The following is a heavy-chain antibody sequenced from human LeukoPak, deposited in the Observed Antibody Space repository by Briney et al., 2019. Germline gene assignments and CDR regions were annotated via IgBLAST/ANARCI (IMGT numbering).Heavy chain of an antibody. J-gene: IGHJ4*02. V-gene: IGHV3-11*01. D-gene: IGHD4-17*01. CDR2: ISSSGSDT. Sequence: GGSLRLSCAASGFTFSDHYMSWIRQAPGKGLEWISYISSSGSDTYYADSVKGRFTISRDNAKNSLYLQMSSLRAEDTAVYYCARELLRAYGHTDYWGQGTLVTVSS. CDR3: ARELLRAYGHTDY. CDR1: GFTFSDHY.